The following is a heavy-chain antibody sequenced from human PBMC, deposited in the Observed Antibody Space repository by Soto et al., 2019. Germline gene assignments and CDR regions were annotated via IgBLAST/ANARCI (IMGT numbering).Heavy chain of an antibody. CDR2: IYSGGNR. J-gene: IGHJ4*01. CDR3: GRGSSHSSGTLRVDY. D-gene: IGHD1-7*01. V-gene: IGHV3-53*03. CDR1: GFSISSNY. Sequence: GGSLGLSCVATGFSISSNYMSLFRQAPGKGLEWVSGIYSGGNRYYADSVEGRFSISRDNSKNTLFLQMNGMRAEDTAMYYCGRGSSHSSGTLRVDYWGHGALGTVSS.